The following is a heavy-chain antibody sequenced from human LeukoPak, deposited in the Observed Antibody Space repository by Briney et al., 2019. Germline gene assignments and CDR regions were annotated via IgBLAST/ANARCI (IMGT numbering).Heavy chain of an antibody. Sequence: PGGSLRLSCAVSGITLSNYGMSWVRQAPGKGLEWVAGISGSGGGTYYADSVKGRFTISRDNAKNSLYLQMNSLRAEDTAVYYCSGYRYDYWGQGTLVTVSS. V-gene: IGHV3-23*01. D-gene: IGHD3-22*01. CDR3: SGYRYDY. CDR2: ISGSGGGT. J-gene: IGHJ4*02. CDR1: GITLSNYG.